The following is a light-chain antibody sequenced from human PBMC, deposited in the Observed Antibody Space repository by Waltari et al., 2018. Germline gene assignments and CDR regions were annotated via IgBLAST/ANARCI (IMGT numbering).Light chain of an antibody. Sequence: QSALTQPASVSGSPGQSINISCTGTSSDVGGYNYVSWYQQHPGKAPKLMIYEVSNRPSGVSNRFSGSKSGNTASLTISGLQAEDEADYYCSSYTSSSTLVFGGGTKLTVL. CDR2: EVS. CDR3: SSYTSSSTLV. CDR1: SSDVGGYNY. V-gene: IGLV2-14*01. J-gene: IGLJ2*01.